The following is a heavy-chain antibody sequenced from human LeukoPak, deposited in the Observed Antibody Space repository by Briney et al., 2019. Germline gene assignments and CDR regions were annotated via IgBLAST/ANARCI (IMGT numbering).Heavy chain of an antibody. D-gene: IGHD2/OR15-2a*01. CDR2: MSYRGST. Sequence: SETLSLTCTVSGGSISSYSWNWIRRPPGRGLEWIGYMSYRGSTNFNPSLRSRVTMSLDTSKNHFSLKLSSVTAADTAVYYCARGDNNVSKWFDPWGQGTLVAVSS. V-gene: IGHV4-59*12. CDR3: ARGDNNVSKWFDP. CDR1: GGSISSYS. J-gene: IGHJ5*02.